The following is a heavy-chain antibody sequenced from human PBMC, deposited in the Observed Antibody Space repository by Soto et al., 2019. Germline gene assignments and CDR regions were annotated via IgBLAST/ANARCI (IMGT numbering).Heavy chain of an antibody. J-gene: IGHJ4*02. Sequence: GGSLRLSWAASGCTFSSHGMRWIRQAPGKGLEWVSFICNNSSNTNYADSVKGRFTISRDNAKNSLYLQMNSLRAEDTAVYYCARGTHYDLWSGPFDYWGQGTLVTVSS. CDR3: ARGTHYDLWSGPFDY. CDR2: ICNNSSNT. V-gene: IGHV3-48*04. CDR1: GCTFSSHG. D-gene: IGHD3-3*01.